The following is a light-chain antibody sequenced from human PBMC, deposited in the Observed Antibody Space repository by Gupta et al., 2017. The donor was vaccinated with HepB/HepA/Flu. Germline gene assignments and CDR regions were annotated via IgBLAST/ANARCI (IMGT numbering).Light chain of an antibody. V-gene: IGKV2-28*01. CDR3: MQALQCPWT. J-gene: IGKJ1*01. CDR1: QGLLYSNGYNY. CDR2: LGS. Sequence: DIVMTQSPLSLPVTLGEPASISCRSSQGLLYSNGYNYLHWYLQKPGQSPRRLIYLGSNRDSGVPDRFSGSGSGTDFTLKISRVEAEDVGIYYCMQALQCPWTFGEGTKVEIK.